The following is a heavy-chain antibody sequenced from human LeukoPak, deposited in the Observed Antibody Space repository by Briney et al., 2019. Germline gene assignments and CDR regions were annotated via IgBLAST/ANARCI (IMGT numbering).Heavy chain of an antibody. D-gene: IGHD2-2*01. CDR3: ARGTSEAPGVDY. Sequence: QPGGSLRLSCAASEFTFSSDWRHWVRQVPGKGLVWVSRINSDGRSTSYADSVKGRFTISRDNAKNMLYLQMSSLSPEDTAVYYCARGTSEAPGVDYWGQGTLVTVSS. V-gene: IGHV3-74*01. CDR1: EFTFSSDW. J-gene: IGHJ4*02. CDR2: INSDGRST.